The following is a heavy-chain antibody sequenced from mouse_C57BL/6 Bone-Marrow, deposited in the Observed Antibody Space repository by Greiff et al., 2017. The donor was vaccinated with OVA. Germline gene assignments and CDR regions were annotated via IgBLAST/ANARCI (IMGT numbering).Heavy chain of an antibody. D-gene: IGHD2-4*01. J-gene: IGHJ3*01. CDR3: ARGNYEYEENWFAD. Sequence: VQLKQSLAELVRPGASVKLSCTASGFNIKNSYMHWVKQRPEQGLEWIGRIDPANGNTKYAPKFPGKATITADPSSNTAYLQLSSLTSEDTAIYYCARGNYEYEENWFADWGQGTLVTDSA. CDR2: IDPANGNT. CDR1: GFNIKNSY. V-gene: IGHV14-3*01.